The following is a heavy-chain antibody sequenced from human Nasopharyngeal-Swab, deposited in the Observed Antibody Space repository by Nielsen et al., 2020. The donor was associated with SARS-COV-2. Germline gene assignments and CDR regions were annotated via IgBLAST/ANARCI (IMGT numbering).Heavy chain of an antibody. CDR1: GFTVSSNY. CDR3: ARAGEYHYESSGYPGGGMDV. Sequence: GGSLRPSCAASGFTVSSNYMSWVRQAPGKGLEWVSVIHVGGSISYADSVKGRFTISRDDSKNTLYLQMNSLRAEDTAVYYCARAGEYHYESSGYPGGGMDVWGRGTTVTVSS. CDR2: IHVGGSI. D-gene: IGHD3-22*01. V-gene: IGHV3-53*01. J-gene: IGHJ6*02.